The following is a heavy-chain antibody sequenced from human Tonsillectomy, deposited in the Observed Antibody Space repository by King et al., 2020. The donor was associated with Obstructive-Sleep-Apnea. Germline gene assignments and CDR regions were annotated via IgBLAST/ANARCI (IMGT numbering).Heavy chain of an antibody. CDR3: ARDHIAAAGTSDY. Sequence: VQLVESGGGLVKPGGSLRLSCAASGFTFSSYSMNWVRQAPGKGLEWVSSISSSSSYIYYSDSVKGRFTISRDNAKNSLYLQMNSLRAEDTAVYYCARDHIAAAGTSDYWGQGTLFTVSS. V-gene: IGHV3-21*01. D-gene: IGHD6-13*01. J-gene: IGHJ4*02. CDR1: GFTFSSYS. CDR2: ISSSSSYI.